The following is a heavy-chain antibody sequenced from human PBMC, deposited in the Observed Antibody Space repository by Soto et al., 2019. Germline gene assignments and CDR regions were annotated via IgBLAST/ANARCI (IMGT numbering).Heavy chain of an antibody. CDR1: GFTFSSSR. CDR3: ARDRRGTDYYYYYGMDV. Sequence: GGSLRLSCVASGFTFSSSRMNWVRQAPGKGLEWVSFISSSSDYMYYADSVKGRFTVSRDNAKNSLYLQMDSLRAEDTAVYYCARDRRGTDYYYYYGMDVWGQGTTVTVSS. D-gene: IGHD3-10*01. J-gene: IGHJ6*02. CDR2: ISSSSDYM. V-gene: IGHV3-21*01.